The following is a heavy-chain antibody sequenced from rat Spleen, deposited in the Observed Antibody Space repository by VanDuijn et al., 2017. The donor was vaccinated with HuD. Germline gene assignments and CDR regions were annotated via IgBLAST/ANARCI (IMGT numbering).Heavy chain of an antibody. Sequence: EVQLVESGGGLVQPGRSLKLSCAASGFTFSNYDMAWVRQAPTKGLEWVASITNSGGSTYYGDSVRGRFTNSRDNAKSSLYLQMDSLRSEDTATYYCTTDAECIVSGWFAYWGQGTLVTVSS. CDR3: TTDAECIVSGWFAY. V-gene: IGHV5-20*01. CDR2: ITNSGGST. D-gene: IGHD1-11*01. J-gene: IGHJ3*01. CDR1: GFTFSNYD.